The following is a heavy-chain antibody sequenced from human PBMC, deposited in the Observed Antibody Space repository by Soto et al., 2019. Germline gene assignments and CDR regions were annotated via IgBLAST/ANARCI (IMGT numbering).Heavy chain of an antibody. V-gene: IGHV4-31*03. CDR3: ARMVVVVPAAISSYWFDP. Sequence: SETLSLTCTVSGGSISSGGYYWSWIRQHPGKGLEWIGYIYYSGSTYYNPSLKSRVTISVGTSKNQFSLKLSSVTAADTAVYYCARMVVVVPAAISSYWFDPWGQGTLVTVSS. CDR1: GGSISSGGYY. D-gene: IGHD2-2*01. CDR2: IYYSGST. J-gene: IGHJ5*02.